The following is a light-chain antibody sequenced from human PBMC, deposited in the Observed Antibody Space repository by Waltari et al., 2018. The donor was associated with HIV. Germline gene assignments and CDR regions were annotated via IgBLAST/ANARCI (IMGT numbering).Light chain of an antibody. V-gene: IGLV1-44*01. CDR3: ASWDDSLNVML. J-gene: IGLJ2*01. Sequence: QSVLTQPPSAPGTPGQRVTIPRSGGASNRGSTSVSWYQQVPGTAPKLLIYGNHQRPSGVPERYSGSKSGTSASLAIYGLQSEDEADYYCASWDDSLNVMLFGGGTKLTV. CDR1: ASNRGSTS. CDR2: GNH.